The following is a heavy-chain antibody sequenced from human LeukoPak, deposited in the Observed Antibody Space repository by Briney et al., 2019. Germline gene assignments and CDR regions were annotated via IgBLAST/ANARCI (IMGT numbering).Heavy chain of an antibody. V-gene: IGHV1-18*01. D-gene: IGHD5-18*01. CDR1: GYTFTSYG. J-gene: IGHJ6*02. CDR3: ARAMVTSINYYYGMDV. CDR2: ISAYNGNT. Sequence: GASVKVSCKASGYTFTSYGISWVRQAPGQGLEWMGWISAYNGNTNYAQKLQGRVTMTTDTSTSTAYMELRSLRSDDTAVYYCARAMVTSINYYYGMDVWGQGTTVTVSS.